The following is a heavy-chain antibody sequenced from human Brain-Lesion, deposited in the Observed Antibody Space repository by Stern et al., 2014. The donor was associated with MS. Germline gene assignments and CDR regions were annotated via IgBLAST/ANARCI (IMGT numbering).Heavy chain of an antibody. V-gene: IGHV2-5*02. J-gene: IGHJ4*02. CDR2: IYWDNDK. CDR3: AHRRPHYASWDNGDFDY. CDR1: GFSLRTDGVG. Sequence: EESGPALVTPTQTLTLTCTFSGFSLRTDGVGVGWVRQPPGQALESLALIYWDNDKRYSPSLRSRLTITKDTSRNQVGLTMTNMDPVDTATYYCAHRRPHYASWDNGDFDYWGQGALVTVSS. D-gene: IGHD3-3*01.